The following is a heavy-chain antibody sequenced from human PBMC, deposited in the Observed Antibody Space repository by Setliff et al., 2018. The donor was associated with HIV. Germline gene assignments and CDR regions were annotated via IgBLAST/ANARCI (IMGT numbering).Heavy chain of an antibody. CDR3: ARDLTGEDAFDI. CDR2: IIPILGIA. J-gene: IGHJ3*02. CDR1: GGAFSSYA. V-gene: IGHV1-69*10. D-gene: IGHD7-27*01. Sequence: GASVKVSCKASGGAFSSYAISWVRQAPGQGLEWMGGIIPILGIANYAQKFQGRVTITADKSTSTAYVELSSLRSEDTAVYYCARDLTGEDAFDIWGQGTMVTVSS.